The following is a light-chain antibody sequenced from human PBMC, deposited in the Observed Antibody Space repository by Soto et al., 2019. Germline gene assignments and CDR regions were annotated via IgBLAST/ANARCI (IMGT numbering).Light chain of an antibody. J-gene: IGKJ5*01. CDR3: QQYAKLPIT. V-gene: IGKV3-20*01. CDR2: GAS. CDR1: QSVTSSF. Sequence: EVVLTQSPVSLSLSPGERATLSCRASQSVTSSFLAWYQQKPGQAPRLVIYGASIRPAGIPDRFSGSGSGTDFTLTINRLEPEDFAVYYCQQYAKLPITFGLGTRLEIK.